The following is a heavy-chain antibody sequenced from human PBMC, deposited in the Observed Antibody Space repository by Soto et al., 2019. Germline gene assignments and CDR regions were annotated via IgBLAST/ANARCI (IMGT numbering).Heavy chain of an antibody. CDR2: IYYSGST. J-gene: IGHJ4*02. V-gene: IGHV4-39*01. Sequence: SETLSLTYTVSGGSISSSSYYWGWIRQPPGKGLEWIGSIYYSGSTYYNPSLKSRVTISVDTSKNQFSLKLSSVTAADTAVYYCARHGPTKHPQRSYFDYWGQATLVTVSS. D-gene: IGHD4-17*01. CDR3: ARHGPTKHPQRSYFDY. CDR1: GGSISSSSYY.